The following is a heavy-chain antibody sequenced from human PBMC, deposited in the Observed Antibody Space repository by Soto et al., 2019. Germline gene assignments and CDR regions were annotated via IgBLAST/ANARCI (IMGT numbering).Heavy chain of an antibody. CDR3: ARGWSSIAALVAPLLDY. V-gene: IGHV4-31*03. J-gene: IGHJ4*02. CDR2: IYYSGST. Sequence: SETLSLTCTVSGGSISSGGYYWSWIRQHPGKGLEWIGYIYYSGSTYYNPSLKSRVTISVDTSKNQFSLKLSSVTAADTAVYYCARGWSSIAALVAPLLDYWGPGTLVIVSS. D-gene: IGHD6-6*01. CDR1: GGSISSGGYY.